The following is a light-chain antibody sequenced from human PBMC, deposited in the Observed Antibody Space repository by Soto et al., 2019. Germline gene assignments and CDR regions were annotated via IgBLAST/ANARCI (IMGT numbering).Light chain of an antibody. J-gene: IGLJ2*01. CDR2: DVN. CDR3: TSWTTSTTMI. CDR1: SSDIGAYNF. V-gene: IGLV2-14*03. Sequence: QPASVSGSPGQSITSSCTGTSSDIGAYNFVSWYQQHPGKAPKLMLYDVNIRPSGVSNRFSGSKSGNTASLTISGLQAEDEADYYCTSWTTSTTMIFGGGTKLTVL.